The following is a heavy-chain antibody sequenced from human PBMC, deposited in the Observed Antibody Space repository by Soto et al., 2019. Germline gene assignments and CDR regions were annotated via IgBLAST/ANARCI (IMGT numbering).Heavy chain of an antibody. Sequence: QVQLQESGPGLVKPSQTLSVTCTVSGGSLSSDNFFWSWVRHHPEAALEWVGYTYHTGAAYYNPSLKGRLTVSLATSKNQFSLSLIAVTTADTAVYYSAREVISAATSEALDIWGQATVVTV. J-gene: IGHJ3*02. CDR2: TYHTGAA. CDR1: GGSLSSDNFF. V-gene: IGHV4-31*03. CDR3: AREVISAATSEALDI. D-gene: IGHD1-26*01.